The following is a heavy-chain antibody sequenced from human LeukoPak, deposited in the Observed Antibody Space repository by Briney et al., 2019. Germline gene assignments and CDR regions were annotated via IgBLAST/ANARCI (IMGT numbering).Heavy chain of an antibody. V-gene: IGHV1-18*01. J-gene: IGHJ5*02. CDR2: ISFHNGNT. Sequence: GASVKVSCKSSGYTSRTYGISWMRQAPGQGLEWMGWISFHNGNTNYAQKFHGRLTMTTDTSTSTAYMELRSLRSDDTGVYYCARGVPGSIGTTARFDPWGQGTLVTVSS. CDR1: GYTSRTYG. D-gene: IGHD1-1*01. CDR3: ARGVPGSIGTTARFDP.